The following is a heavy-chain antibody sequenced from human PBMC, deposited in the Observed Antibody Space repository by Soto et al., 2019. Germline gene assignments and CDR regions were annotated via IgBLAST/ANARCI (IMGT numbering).Heavy chain of an antibody. D-gene: IGHD3-3*01. J-gene: IGHJ1*01. CDR3: TTNNEDCDFGSGYSEAEYFQH. Sequence: GGSLRLSCAASGFTFSNAWMSWVRQAPGKGLEWVGRIKSKTDGGTTDYAAPVKGRFTISRDDSKNTLYLQMNSLKTEDTAVYYCTTNNEDCDFGSGYSEAEYFQHWGQGTLVTVSS. CDR2: IKSKTDGGTT. CDR1: GFTFSNAW. V-gene: IGHV3-15*01.